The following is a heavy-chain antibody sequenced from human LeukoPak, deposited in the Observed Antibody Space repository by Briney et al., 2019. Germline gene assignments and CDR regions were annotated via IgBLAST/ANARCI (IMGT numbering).Heavy chain of an antibody. Sequence: GESLKISCKGSGYSFTSYWIGWVRQMPGKGLAWMGIIYPGDSDTRYSPSFQGQVTISADKSISTAYLQWSSLKASDTAMYYCERHERYCSSTSCWPYGMDVWGKGTTVTVSS. V-gene: IGHV5-51*01. J-gene: IGHJ6*04. D-gene: IGHD2-2*01. CDR2: IYPGDSDT. CDR3: ERHERYCSSTSCWPYGMDV. CDR1: GYSFTSYW.